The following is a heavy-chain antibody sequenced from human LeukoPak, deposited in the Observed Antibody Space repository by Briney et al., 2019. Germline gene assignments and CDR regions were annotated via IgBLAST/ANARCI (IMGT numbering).Heavy chain of an antibody. D-gene: IGHD3-10*01. J-gene: IGHJ4*02. CDR2: INYSGNS. CDR1: GGSISITTYY. Sequence: SETLSLTCIVSGGSISITTYYWGWMRQPPGKGLEWSGSINYSGNSYYNPSLRSRVTISVDTSKNQFSLKLNSVTAADTALYYCTRQCIHGPGNQWSDYWGQGTPVTVSS. V-gene: IGHV4-39*01. CDR3: TRQCIHGPGNQWSDY.